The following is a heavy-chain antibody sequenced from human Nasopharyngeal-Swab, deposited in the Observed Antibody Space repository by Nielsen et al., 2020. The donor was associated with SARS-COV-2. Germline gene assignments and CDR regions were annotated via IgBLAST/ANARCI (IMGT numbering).Heavy chain of an antibody. Sequence: GESLKISCAASGFTFSIYGMHWVRQAPGKGPEWVAVVWYDGSHKYYADSVKGRFTISRDNSKNTLYLQMNSLRAEDTAVYYCAREGHGNYYDSSGYYPDAFDIWGQGTMVTVSS. CDR3: AREGHGNYYDSSGYYPDAFDI. D-gene: IGHD3-22*01. J-gene: IGHJ3*02. CDR1: GFTFSIYG. V-gene: IGHV3-33*01. CDR2: VWYDGSHK.